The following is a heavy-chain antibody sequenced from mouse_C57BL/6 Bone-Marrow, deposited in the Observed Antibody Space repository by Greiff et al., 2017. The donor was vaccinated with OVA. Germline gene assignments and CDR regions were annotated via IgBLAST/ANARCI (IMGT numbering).Heavy chain of an antibody. CDR2: ISNLAYSI. D-gene: IGHD1-1*01. Sequence: EVKLVESGGGLVQPGGSLKLSCAASGFTFSDYGMAWVRQAPRKGPVWVAFISNLAYSIYYADTVTGRFTISRENAKNTLYLEMSSLRSEDTAMYYCARDYGSSYDWYFDVWGTGTTVTVSS. CDR3: ARDYGSSYDWYFDV. J-gene: IGHJ1*03. V-gene: IGHV5-15*01. CDR1: GFTFSDYG.